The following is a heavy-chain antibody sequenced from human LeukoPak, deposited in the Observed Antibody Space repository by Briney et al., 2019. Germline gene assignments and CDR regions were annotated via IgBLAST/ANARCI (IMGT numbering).Heavy chain of an antibody. CDR2: ISSSNNYI. V-gene: IGHV3-21*01. CDR3: ASPPIAAAGTVDDY. J-gene: IGHJ4*02. Sequence: GGSLRLSCAASGFTFSSFSINWVRQAPGKGLEWVSSISSSNNYIYYADSVKGRFTISRDNAKNSLYLQMNSLRAEDTAVYYCASPPIAAAGTVDDYWGQGTLVTVSS. D-gene: IGHD6-13*01. CDR1: GFTFSSFS.